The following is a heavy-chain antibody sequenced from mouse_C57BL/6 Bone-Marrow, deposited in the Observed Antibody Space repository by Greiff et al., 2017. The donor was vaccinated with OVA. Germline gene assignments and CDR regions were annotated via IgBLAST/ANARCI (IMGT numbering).Heavy chain of an antibody. Sequence: VQLKQSGPVLVKPGASVKMSCKASGYTFTDYYMNWVKQSHGKSLEWIGVINPYNGGTSYNQKFKGKATLTVDKSSSTAYMELNSLTSEDSAVYYCARSAPLTTGPYYWGQGTTLTVSS. CDR1: GYTFTDYY. CDR3: ARSAPLTTGPYY. J-gene: IGHJ2*01. D-gene: IGHD4-1*02. V-gene: IGHV1-19*01. CDR2: INPYNGGT.